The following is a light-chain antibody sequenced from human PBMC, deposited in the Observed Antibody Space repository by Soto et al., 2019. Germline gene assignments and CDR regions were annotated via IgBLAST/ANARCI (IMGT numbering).Light chain of an antibody. J-gene: IGLJ1*01. Sequence: QSVLTQPASVSGSPGQSITISCTGTSSDVGDYNSLSWYQQYPGKAPKLLIYDVSNRPLRVSNRFSASKSGTTASLTISGLQAEDEADYYCSSYATNTPLGVFGTGTKLTVL. CDR2: DVS. CDR1: SSDVGDYNS. V-gene: IGLV2-14*01. CDR3: SSYATNTPLGV.